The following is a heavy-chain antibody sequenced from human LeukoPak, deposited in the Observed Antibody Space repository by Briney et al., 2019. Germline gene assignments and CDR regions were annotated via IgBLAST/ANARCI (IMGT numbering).Heavy chain of an antibody. CDR2: ISGSGGRT. CDR1: GFTFSSYV. J-gene: IGHJ5*02. V-gene: IGHV3-23*01. D-gene: IGHD1-26*01. CDR3: AQRSRELLT. Sequence: PGGSLRLSCAASGFTFSSYVMSWVRQAPGKGLEWVSAISGSGGRTYYADSVKGRFAISRDNSKNTLFLHMNSLRAEDTAIYYCAQRSRELLTWGQGTLVTVSS.